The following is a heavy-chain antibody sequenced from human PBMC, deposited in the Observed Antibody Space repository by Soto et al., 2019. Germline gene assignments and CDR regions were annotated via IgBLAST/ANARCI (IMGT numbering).Heavy chain of an antibody. CDR2: ISSSSSYT. D-gene: IGHD3-22*01. J-gene: IGHJ2*01. V-gene: IGHV3-11*03. CDR3: ASFLDYYDSSGYPHWYFDL. CDR1: GFTFSDYY. Sequence: GGSLRLSCAASGFTFSDYYMSWIRQAPGKGLEWVSYISSSSSYTNYADSVKGRFTISRDNAKNSLYLQMNSLRAEDTAVYYCASFLDYYDSSGYPHWYFDLWGRGTLVTVSS.